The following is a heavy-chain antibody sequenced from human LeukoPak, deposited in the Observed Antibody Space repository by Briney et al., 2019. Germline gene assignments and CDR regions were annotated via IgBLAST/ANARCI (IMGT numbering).Heavy chain of an antibody. V-gene: IGHV4-30-4*01. CDR3: ARDPYDFWSMTSGAFDI. CDR2: IYYSGST. D-gene: IGHD3-3*01. Sequence: SSETLSLTCTVSGGSISSGDYYWSWIRQPPGKGLEWIGYIYYSGSTYYNPSLKSRVTISVDTSKNQFSLKLSSVTAADTAVYYCARDPYDFWSMTSGAFDIWGQGTMVTVSS. J-gene: IGHJ3*02. CDR1: GGSISSGDYY.